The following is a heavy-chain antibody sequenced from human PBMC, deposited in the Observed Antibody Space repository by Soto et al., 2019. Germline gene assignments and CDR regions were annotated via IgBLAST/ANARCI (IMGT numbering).Heavy chain of an antibody. J-gene: IGHJ4*02. Sequence: EVQLVESGGGLVQPGGSLRLSCTASGFTFSSYWMSWVRQAPGKGLGWVTNIKEDGSGKYYVDSVKGRFSISRDNARNSLSLQMNSLRVEDTAVYYCVRVGRLGGYWRQGALVTVSS. CDR1: GFTFSSYW. CDR2: IKEDGSGK. D-gene: IGHD3-16*01. V-gene: IGHV3-7*03. CDR3: VRVGRLGGY.